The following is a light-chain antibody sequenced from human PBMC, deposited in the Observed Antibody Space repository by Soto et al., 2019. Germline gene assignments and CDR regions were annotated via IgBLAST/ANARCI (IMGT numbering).Light chain of an antibody. J-gene: IGKJ1*01. CDR2: AAS. CDR3: QQSYSTPRT. Sequence: DIQMTQSPSSVSASVGDRVSITFGASQDIGDWLSCYQQKPGKAPKLLVYAASSLQSGVPSRFSGSGSGTDFTLTISSLQPEDFAPYYCQQSYSTPRTFGQGTKVDIK. CDR1: QDIGDW. V-gene: IGKV1-39*01.